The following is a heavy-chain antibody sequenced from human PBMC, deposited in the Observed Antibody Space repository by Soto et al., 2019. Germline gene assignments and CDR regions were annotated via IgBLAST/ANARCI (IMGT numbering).Heavy chain of an antibody. CDR1: GLPHSSFA. J-gene: IGHJ4*02. D-gene: IGHD2-21*01. CDR2: IYGNGGGI. CDR3: AKDAVYNDGLWLMDH. V-gene: IGHV3-23*01. Sequence: VQLLESGGGLVQPGGSLRLSCTASGLPHSSFAMMWVRQAPGKGLECVSGIYGNGGGIEYADSVKGRFTIAGDNPKNTVYLQMTGLRADDTAVYYCAKDAVYNDGLWLMDHWGQGTQVTVSS.